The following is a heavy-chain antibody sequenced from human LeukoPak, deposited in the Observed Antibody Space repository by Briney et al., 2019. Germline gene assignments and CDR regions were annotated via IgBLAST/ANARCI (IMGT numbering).Heavy chain of an antibody. CDR2: INDNGTSA. CDR3: AKDRISANRGYAMDV. CDR1: GFTFDYYY. J-gene: IGHJ6*02. D-gene: IGHD3-3*02. Sequence: PGGSLRLSCAASGFTFDYYYMSWIRQAPGKGLEWIAYINDNGTSAKYADSVRGRFTVSRDNARNSVTLQMNSLRAEDTALYYCAKDRISANRGYAMDVWGRGAAVTVSS. V-gene: IGHV3-11*03.